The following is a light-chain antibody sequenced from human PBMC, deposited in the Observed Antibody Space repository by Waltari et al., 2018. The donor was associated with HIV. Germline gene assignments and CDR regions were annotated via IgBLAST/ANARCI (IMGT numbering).Light chain of an antibody. CDR2: GAL. V-gene: IGKV1-39*01. Sequence: DIQLTQSPSSLSASVGGRVTITCRASHNISLYLNWYHQREGEAPKLLIYGALNLHPGGATRFRCSASGTDFTLSITNVQPVDFASYFCQQSYRAPYTFGGGTKL. CDR3: QQSYRAPYT. J-gene: IGKJ4*02. CDR1: HNISLY.